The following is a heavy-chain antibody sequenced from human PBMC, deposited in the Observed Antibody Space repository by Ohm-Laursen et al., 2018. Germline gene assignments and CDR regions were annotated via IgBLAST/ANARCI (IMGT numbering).Heavy chain of an antibody. CDR1: VYTFTRYA. D-gene: IGHD4-17*01. V-gene: IGHV1-2*02. Sequence: SSVQVSCQASVYTFTRYAINWVRQAPGQGLEWLGWINPNSGGTNYAQKFQGRVTMTRDTSISTAYMDLSRLRSDDTAVYYCARGGRYGGYGYWGQGTLVTVSS. J-gene: IGHJ4*02. CDR2: INPNSGGT. CDR3: ARGGRYGGYGY.